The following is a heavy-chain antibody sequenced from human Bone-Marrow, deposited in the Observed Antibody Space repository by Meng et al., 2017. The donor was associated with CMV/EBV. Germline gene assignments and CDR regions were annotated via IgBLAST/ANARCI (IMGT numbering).Heavy chain of an antibody. CDR2: INHSGGT. CDR1: GGSFSGYY. Sequence: SETLSLTCAVYGGSFSGYYWSWIRQPPGKGLEWIGEINHSGGTNYNPSLKSRVTISVDTSKNQFSLKLSSVTAADTAVYYCARGRRRIVGATDWGQGTLVTVSS. V-gene: IGHV4-34*01. J-gene: IGHJ4*02. CDR3: ARGRRRIVGATD. D-gene: IGHD1-26*01.